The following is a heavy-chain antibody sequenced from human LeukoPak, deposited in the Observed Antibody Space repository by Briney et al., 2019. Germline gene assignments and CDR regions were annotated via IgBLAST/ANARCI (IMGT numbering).Heavy chain of an antibody. V-gene: IGHV5-51*01. CDR3: ARGGVFSRSWFAYFDY. D-gene: IGHD6-13*01. CDR2: IYPGDSDT. Sequence: GESLQISCQASGDTFTNYWIAWVRQMPGKGLEWMGSIYPGDSDTRYSPSVEGQVTISVDKSISTAFLQWSSLKASDTAMYYCARGGVFSRSWFAYFDYWGQGTLVTVSS. CDR1: GDTFTNYW. J-gene: IGHJ4*02.